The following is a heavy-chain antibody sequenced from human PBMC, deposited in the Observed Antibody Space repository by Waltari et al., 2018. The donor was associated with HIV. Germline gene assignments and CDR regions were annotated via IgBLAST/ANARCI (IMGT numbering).Heavy chain of an antibody. CDR3: ARGPGPQLFFYYFDY. Sequence: QVQLVQSGAEVKKPGASVKVSCKASGYTFTGYYMHWVRQAPGQGLEWMGRINPNSGGTNYAQKFQGRVTMTRDTSISTAYMELSRLRSDDTAVYYCARGPGPQLFFYYFDYWGQGTLVTVSS. CDR2: INPNSGGT. CDR1: GYTFTGYY. D-gene: IGHD6-13*01. V-gene: IGHV1-2*06. J-gene: IGHJ4*02.